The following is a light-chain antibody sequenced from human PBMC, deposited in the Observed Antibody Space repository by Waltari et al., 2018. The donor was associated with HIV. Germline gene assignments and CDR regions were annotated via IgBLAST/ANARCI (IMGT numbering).Light chain of an antibody. CDR3: CSYAGSYGVV. CDR2: DVS. Sequence: QSALTQPRSVSGSPGQSVTISCTGTSSDVGGYNDDSWYQQHPGKAPKLMIYDVSKRPSGVPDRFSGSKSGNAASLTISGLQAEDEADYSCCSYAGSYGVVFGGGTKLTVL. J-gene: IGLJ2*01. V-gene: IGLV2-11*02. CDR1: SSDVGGYND.